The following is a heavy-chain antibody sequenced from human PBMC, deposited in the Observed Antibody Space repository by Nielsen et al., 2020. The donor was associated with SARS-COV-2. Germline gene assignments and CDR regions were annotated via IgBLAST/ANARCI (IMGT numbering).Heavy chain of an antibody. CDR2: TYYRSKWYN. J-gene: IGHJ6*03. CDR3: ARARGAYGDYYYYYYTDV. CDR1: GDSVSSSSAA. Sequence: SQTLSLTCAISGDSVSSSSAAWNWIRQSPSRGLEWLGRTYYRSKWYNDYAVSVKSRITINPDTSKYQFSLHLNSVTPEDTAVYYCARARGAYGDYYYYYYTDVWGKGTTVTVSS. D-gene: IGHD4-17*01. V-gene: IGHV6-1*01.